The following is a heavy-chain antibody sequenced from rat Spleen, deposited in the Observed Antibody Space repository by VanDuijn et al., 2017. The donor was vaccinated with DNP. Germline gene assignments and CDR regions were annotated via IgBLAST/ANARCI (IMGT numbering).Heavy chain of an antibody. Sequence: EVQLVESGGGLVQPGRSMKLSCAASGFTFSNYYMAWVRQAPTKGLEWVASIISDGTKTYYRDSVKGRFTISRDNAKSSLYLQMNSLKSEDTATYYCARGSSSIYWYFDFWGPGTMVTVSS. CDR3: ARGSSSIYWYFDF. CDR1: GFTFSNYY. J-gene: IGHJ1*01. CDR2: IISDGTKT. V-gene: IGHV5-25*01. D-gene: IGHD1-2*01.